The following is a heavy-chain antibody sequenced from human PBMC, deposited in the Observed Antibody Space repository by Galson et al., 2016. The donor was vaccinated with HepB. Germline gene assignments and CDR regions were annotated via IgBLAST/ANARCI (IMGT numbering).Heavy chain of an antibody. CDR1: GLTVSGDY. D-gene: IGHD5-18*01. CDR2: LYRDGST. Sequence: SLRLSCAVSGLTVSGDYMSWVRQAPGKGLEWVSVLYRDGSTYYAYSVEGRFTISRDNSRNTLYLQMNSLRAEDTAMYYCARHGTVDTGDYWGQGTLVTVSS. CDR3: ARHGTVDTGDY. J-gene: IGHJ4*02. V-gene: IGHV3-53*01.